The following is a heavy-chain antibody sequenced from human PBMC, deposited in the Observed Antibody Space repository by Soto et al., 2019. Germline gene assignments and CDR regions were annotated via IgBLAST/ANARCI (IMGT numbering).Heavy chain of an antibody. CDR1: GFTFSSYW. D-gene: IGHD5-12*01. CDR2: INQDGSEK. V-gene: IGHV3-7*01. J-gene: IGHJ4*02. CDR3: TTDRARLLDC. Sequence: EEQLVESGGGWVQPGGSLRLSCAASGFTFSSYWMSWVRQAPGKGLEWVGQINQDGSEKYSVDSVRGRLTISRDNAKNSLYLQMNSLRAEDTAVYYCTTDRARLLDCWGQGTLVTVS.